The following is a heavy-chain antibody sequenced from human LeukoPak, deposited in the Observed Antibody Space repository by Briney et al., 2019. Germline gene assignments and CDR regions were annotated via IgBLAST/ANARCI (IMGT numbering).Heavy chain of an antibody. D-gene: IGHD3-10*01. J-gene: IGHJ6*04. CDR3: ARGVMYGSASGDV. CDR2: IYYSGST. CDR1: GGSISSSSYY. V-gene: IGHV4-61*05. Sequence: PSETLSLTCTVSGGSISSSSYYWGWIRQPPGKGLEWIGYIYYSGSTNYNPSLKSRVTISVDTSKNQFSLKLSSVTAADTAVYYCARGVMYGSASGDVWGKGTTVTISS.